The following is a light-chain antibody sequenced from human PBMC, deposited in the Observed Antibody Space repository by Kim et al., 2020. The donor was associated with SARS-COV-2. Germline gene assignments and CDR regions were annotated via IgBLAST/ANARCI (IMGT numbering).Light chain of an antibody. CDR1: QSVSSNY. CDR3: QQYSSSPAT. J-gene: IGKJ1*01. V-gene: IGKV3-20*01. Sequence: TPGERAPLSCRASQSVSSNYLAWYKQTPGQAPRLLIYCASSRATGIPDRFSGSGSGTDFTLTITRLEPEDFAVYYCQQYSSSPATFGQGTKVDIK. CDR2: CAS.